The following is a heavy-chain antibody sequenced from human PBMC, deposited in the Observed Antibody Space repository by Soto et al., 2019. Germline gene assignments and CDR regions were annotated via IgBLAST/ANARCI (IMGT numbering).Heavy chain of an antibody. D-gene: IGHD5-12*01. CDR2: IIPIFGTA. V-gene: IGHV1-69*06. Sequence: QVQLVQSGAEVKKPGSSVKVSCKASGGTFSSYAISWVRQAPGQGLEWMGGIIPIFGTANYAQKFQGRVTITADKATSTDYMELSSLRSEDTAVYYCARSVGARRLQLHYYYYGMDVWGQGTTVTVSS. J-gene: IGHJ6*02. CDR3: ARSVGARRLQLHYYYYGMDV. CDR1: GGTFSSYA.